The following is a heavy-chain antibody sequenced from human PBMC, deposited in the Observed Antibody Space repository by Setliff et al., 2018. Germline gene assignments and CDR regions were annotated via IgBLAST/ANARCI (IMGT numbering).Heavy chain of an antibody. CDR1: GGSISSGGYY. V-gene: IGHV4-31*03. Sequence: SETLSLTCTVSGGSISSGGYYWSWIRQHPGKGLEWIGYIYYSGSTYYNPSLKSRVTISVDTSKNQFSLKLSSVTAADTAVYYCARVPRFTDTRNAFDIWGQETMVTVSS. CDR2: IYYSGST. D-gene: IGHD5-18*01. CDR3: ARVPRFTDTRNAFDI. J-gene: IGHJ3*02.